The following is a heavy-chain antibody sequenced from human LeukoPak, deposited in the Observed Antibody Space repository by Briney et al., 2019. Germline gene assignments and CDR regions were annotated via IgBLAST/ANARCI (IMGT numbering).Heavy chain of an antibody. D-gene: IGHD3-22*01. J-gene: IGHJ6*02. V-gene: IGHV4-31*03. CDR3: ARQRTQIESITMIAVRYYYYGMDV. CDR2: IYYSGST. CDR1: GGSISSGGYS. Sequence: SQTLSLTCTVSGGSISSGGYSWSWIRQHPGKGLEWIGYIYYSGSTYYNPSLKSRVTISVDTSKNQFSLKLSSVTAADTAVYYCARQRTQIESITMIAVRYYYYGMDVWGQGTTVTVSS.